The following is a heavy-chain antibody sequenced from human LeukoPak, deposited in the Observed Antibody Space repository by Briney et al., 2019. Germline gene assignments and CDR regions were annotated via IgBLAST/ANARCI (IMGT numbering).Heavy chain of an antibody. Sequence: GGSLRLSCAASGFTFSSYGMHWVRQAPGKGLEWVAFIRYDGSNKYYADSVKGRFTISRDNSKNTLYLQMNSLRAEDTAVYYCARDGHSGSYWAFDYWGQGTLVTVSS. CDR3: ARDGHSGSYWAFDY. J-gene: IGHJ4*02. V-gene: IGHV3-30*02. CDR2: IRYDGSNK. D-gene: IGHD1-26*01. CDR1: GFTFSSYG.